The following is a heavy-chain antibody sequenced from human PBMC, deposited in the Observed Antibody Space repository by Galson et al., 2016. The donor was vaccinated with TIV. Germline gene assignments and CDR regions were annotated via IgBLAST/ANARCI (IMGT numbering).Heavy chain of an antibody. Sequence: PALVKPTQTLTLTCTFSGFSLSDSGMCVTWIRQPPGKALEWLARIDWDGDEYYSTFLQTRLSISKDTAKNQVVLTMTNMDPVDTATYYCVRTPYGDSFGWYFDLWGRGTLVTVSS. CDR1: GFSLSDSGMC. V-gene: IGHV2-70*11. CDR3: VRTPYGDSFGWYFDL. CDR2: IDWDGDE. J-gene: IGHJ2*01. D-gene: IGHD4-17*01.